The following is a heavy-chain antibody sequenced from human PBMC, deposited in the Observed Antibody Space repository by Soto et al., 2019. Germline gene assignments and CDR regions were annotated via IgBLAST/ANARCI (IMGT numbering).Heavy chain of an antibody. CDR2: ISAYNGNT. CDR1: GYTFTSYG. V-gene: IGHV1-18*01. CDR3: ALYYDILTGHYYFDY. J-gene: IGHJ4*02. D-gene: IGHD3-9*01. Sequence: WASVKVSCKASGYTFTSYGISWVRQAPGQGLEWMGWISAYNGNTNYAQKLQGRVTMTTDTSTSTAYMELRSLRSDDTAVYYCALYYDILTGHYYFDYWGQGTLVTVSS.